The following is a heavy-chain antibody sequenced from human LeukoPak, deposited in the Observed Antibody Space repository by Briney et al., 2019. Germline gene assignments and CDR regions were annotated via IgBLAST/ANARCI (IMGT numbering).Heavy chain of an antibody. V-gene: IGHV1-69*13. J-gene: IGHJ4*02. CDR3: ARYPSIVATSGIDY. CDR2: IIPIFGTA. D-gene: IGHD5-12*01. Sequence: GASVKVSCKASGGTFSSYAISRVRQAPGQGLEWMGGIIPIFGTANYAQKFLGRVTITADESTSTAYMELSSLRSEDTAVYYCARYPSIVATSGIDYWGQGTLVTVSS. CDR1: GGTFSSYA.